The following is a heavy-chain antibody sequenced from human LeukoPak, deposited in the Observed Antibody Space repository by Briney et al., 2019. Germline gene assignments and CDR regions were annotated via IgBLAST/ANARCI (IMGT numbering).Heavy chain of an antibody. CDR3: ASLYCSGGSCYPTDAFDI. J-gene: IGHJ3*02. Sequence: RGEVLKISCKGSADSFTSCGICYVRQIPEKRLKGLGSIYPGDSDTRYSPTFHRQVTISDDKSISPAYLQWSSLQASDTAMYYCASLYCSGGSCYPTDAFDIWGQGTMVSVSS. CDR1: ADSFTSCG. D-gene: IGHD2-15*01. CDR2: IYPGDSDT. V-gene: IGHV5-51*01.